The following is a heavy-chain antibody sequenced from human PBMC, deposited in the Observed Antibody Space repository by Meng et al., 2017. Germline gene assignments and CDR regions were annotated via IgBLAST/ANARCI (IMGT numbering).Heavy chain of an antibody. CDR1: GYTFNNYA. CDR3: ATTLNYDFWSGFYY. Sequence: GQLVQSGAEVKEPLGASVKISCKASGYTFNNYAMHWVRQASGQRLEWMGWINAGNGDTKFSQKFQGRVSISRDTSASTAYMELRSLRFEDTAVYYCATTLNYDFWSGFYYWGQGTLVTVSS. D-gene: IGHD3-3*01. CDR2: INAGNGDT. J-gene: IGHJ4*02. V-gene: IGHV1-3*01.